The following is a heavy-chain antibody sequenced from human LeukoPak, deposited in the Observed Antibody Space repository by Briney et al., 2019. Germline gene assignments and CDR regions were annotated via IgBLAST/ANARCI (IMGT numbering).Heavy chain of an antibody. CDR2: IHNSGGT. CDR1: GGSITSNY. Sequence: PSETLSLTCTVSGGSITSNYWSWIRQPPGKGLEWIGYIHNSGGTNYNPSLKSRVIISADTSKNQFSLKLSSVTAADTAVYYCARHHDFWGGLRYYFDYWGQGTLVTVSS. J-gene: IGHJ4*02. D-gene: IGHD3-3*01. CDR3: ARHHDFWGGLRYYFDY. V-gene: IGHV4-59*08.